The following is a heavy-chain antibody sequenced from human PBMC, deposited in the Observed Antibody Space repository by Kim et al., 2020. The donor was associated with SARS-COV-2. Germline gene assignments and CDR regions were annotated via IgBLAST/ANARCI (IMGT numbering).Heavy chain of an antibody. CDR2: ISAYNGNT. CDR3: ARDVALLLWPGEGINFDY. V-gene: IGHV1-18*04. CDR1: GYTFTSYG. Sequence: ASVKVSCKASGYTFTSYGISWVRQAPGQGLEWMGWISAYNGNTNYAQKLQGRVTMTTDTSTSTAYMELRSLRSDDTAVYYCARDVALLLWPGEGINFDYWGQGTLVTVSS. D-gene: IGHD3-10*01. J-gene: IGHJ4*02.